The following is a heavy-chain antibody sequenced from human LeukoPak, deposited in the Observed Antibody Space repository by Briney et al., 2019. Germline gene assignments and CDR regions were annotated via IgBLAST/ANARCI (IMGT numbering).Heavy chain of an antibody. CDR2: ISATGGTI. D-gene: IGHD3-3*01. J-gene: IGHJ4*02. Sequence: GGSLRLSCAASGFTFSSNGMNWVRQAPGKGLEWVSYISATGGTIYYADSVKGRFTISRDNAKNSLYLQMNSLRAEDTAVYYCARLVVGPTRYYDFWSGYYSFDYWGQGTLVTVSS. CDR1: GFTFSSNG. CDR3: ARLVVGPTRYYDFWSGYYSFDY. V-gene: IGHV3-48*04.